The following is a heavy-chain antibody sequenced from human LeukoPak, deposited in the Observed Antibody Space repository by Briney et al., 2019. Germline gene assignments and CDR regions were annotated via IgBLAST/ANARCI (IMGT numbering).Heavy chain of an antibody. V-gene: IGHV4-59*01. CDR3: ARSPTVALIDY. J-gene: IGHJ4*02. CDR2: IYYSGST. CDR1: GDSISSYF. D-gene: IGHD4-23*01. Sequence: PETLSLTCTVSGDSISSYFWSWMRQPPGKGLEWIGCIYYSGSTKYKPSLKSRVTMSVDTSKNQFSLRLGSVTTADTAVYYCARSPTVALIDYWGQGTLVTVSS.